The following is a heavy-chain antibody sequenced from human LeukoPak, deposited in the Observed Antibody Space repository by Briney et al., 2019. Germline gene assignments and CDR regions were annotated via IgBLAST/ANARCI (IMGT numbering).Heavy chain of an antibody. J-gene: IGHJ4*02. CDR1: GYSFTGYF. D-gene: IGHD3-16*01. V-gene: IGHV1-2*02. Sequence: ASVKVSCKASGYSFTGYFLHWVRQAPGQGLEWMGWINPNNGLTNYTQKFKGRVTMTRDTPSPTGYIELNRLTSDDTAVFYCARAWGSLYYFDHWGQGTLVTVCS. CDR2: INPNNGLT. CDR3: ARAWGSLYYFDH.